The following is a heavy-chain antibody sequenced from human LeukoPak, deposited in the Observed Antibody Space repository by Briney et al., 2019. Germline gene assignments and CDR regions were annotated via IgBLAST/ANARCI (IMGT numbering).Heavy chain of an antibody. CDR1: GGSFSGYY. CDR3: ARGRGYGGNSLNSYFDY. D-gene: IGHD4-23*01. V-gene: IGHV4-34*01. CDR2: INHSGST. Sequence: PSETLSLTCAVYGGSFSGYYWSWIRQPPGKGLEWIGEINHSGSTNYNPSLKSRVTISVDTSKNQFSLKLSSVTAADTAVYCCARGRGYGGNSLNSYFDYWGQGTLVTVSS. J-gene: IGHJ4*02.